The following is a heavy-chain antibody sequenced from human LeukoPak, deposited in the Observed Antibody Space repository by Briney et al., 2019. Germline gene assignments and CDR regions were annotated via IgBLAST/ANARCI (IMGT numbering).Heavy chain of an antibody. Sequence: GESLKISCKGSGYSFTSYWIGWVRQMPGKGLEWMGIIYPGDSDTRYSPSFQGQVTISADKSISTAYLQMNSLRAEDTAVYYCAKVGEEPTSGGVDYWGQGTLVTVSS. CDR1: GYSFTSYW. J-gene: IGHJ4*02. D-gene: IGHD3-10*01. V-gene: IGHV5-51*01. CDR3: AKVGEEPTSGGVDY. CDR2: IYPGDSDT.